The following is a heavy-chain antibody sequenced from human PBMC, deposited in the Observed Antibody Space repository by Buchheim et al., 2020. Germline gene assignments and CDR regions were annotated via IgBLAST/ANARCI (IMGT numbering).Heavy chain of an antibody. CDR3: ARDPHGGVQGLPPNWYFDL. J-gene: IGHJ2*01. CDR2: IYSGGST. D-gene: IGHD1-1*01. Sequence: EVQLVESGGGLVQPGGSLRLSCAASGFTVSSNYMSWVRQAPGKGLEWVSVIYSGGSTYYADSVKGRFTISRDNSKNTLYLQMNSLRAEDTAVYYCARDPHGGVQGLPPNWYFDLWGRGTL. CDR1: GFTVSSNY. V-gene: IGHV3-66*01.